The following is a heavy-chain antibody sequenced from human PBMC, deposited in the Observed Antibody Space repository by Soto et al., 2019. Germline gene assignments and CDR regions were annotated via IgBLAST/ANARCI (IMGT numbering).Heavy chain of an antibody. D-gene: IGHD2-2*02. CDR3: ARYGGIAAPLSGCSSTSCYTHIAFDI. CDR1: GFTFSSYW. V-gene: IGHV3-74*01. J-gene: IGHJ3*02. CDR2: INSDGSST. Sequence: PGGSLRLSCAASGFTFSSYWMHWVRQAPGKGLVWVSRINSDGSSTSYADSVKGRFTISRDNAKNTLYLQMNSLRAEDTAVYYCARYGGIAAPLSGCSSTSCYTHIAFDIWGQGTMVTVSS.